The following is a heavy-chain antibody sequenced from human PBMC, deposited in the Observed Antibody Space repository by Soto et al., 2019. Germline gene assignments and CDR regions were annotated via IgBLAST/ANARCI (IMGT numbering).Heavy chain of an antibody. D-gene: IGHD6-6*01. Sequence: QVQLVQSGAEVKKPGSSVKVSCKASGGTFSSYAISWVRPAPGQGLEWMGGIIPIFGTANYAQKVPGRVTITADESTTTASVELSSLRSEDTAEYYCARDHRIAARPGWFDPWGQGTLVTVSS. CDR2: IIPIFGTA. V-gene: IGHV1-69*19. J-gene: IGHJ5*02. CDR1: GGTFSSYA. CDR3: ARDHRIAARPGWFDP.